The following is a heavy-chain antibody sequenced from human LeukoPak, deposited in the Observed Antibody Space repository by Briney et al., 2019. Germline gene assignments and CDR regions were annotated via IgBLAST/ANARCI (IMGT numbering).Heavy chain of an antibody. J-gene: IGHJ4*02. CDR2: ISYDGGNK. V-gene: IGHV3-30*18. D-gene: IGHD2-15*01. CDR1: GFTFNNYG. Sequence: GGSLRLSCAASGFTFNNYGIHWVRQAPGKGLEWVAVISYDGGNKYYADSVKGRFTISRDNSKNTLYLQMSSLRAGDTAVYYCAKDSCGGSCYPDYWGQGTLVTVSS. CDR3: AKDSCGGSCYPDY.